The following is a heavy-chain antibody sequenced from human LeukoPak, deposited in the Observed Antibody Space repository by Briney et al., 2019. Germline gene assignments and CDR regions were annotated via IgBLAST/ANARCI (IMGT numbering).Heavy chain of an antibody. V-gene: IGHV3-30*04. D-gene: IGHD6-6*01. Sequence: PGGSLRPSCAASGFTFSSYAMHWVRQAPGKGLEWVAVISYDGSNKYYADSVKGRFTISRDNSKNTLYLQMNRLRAGDTAVYYCARSSDSSSSFYYYYGMDVWGQGTTVTVSS. CDR2: ISYDGSNK. CDR1: GFTFSSYA. J-gene: IGHJ6*02. CDR3: ARSSDSSSSFYYYYGMDV.